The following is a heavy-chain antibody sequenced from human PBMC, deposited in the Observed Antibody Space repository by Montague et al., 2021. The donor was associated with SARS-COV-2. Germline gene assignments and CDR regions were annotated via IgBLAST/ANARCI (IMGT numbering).Heavy chain of an antibody. V-gene: IGHV4-34*01. CDR3: ARWDPQTLTLIRLRGKSASDX. Sequence: SETLSLTCAVYGGSFSGYYWTWIRQSPGKGLEWIAEINHSGTTNYNFNPSLRSRVTISVDTSKSQFSLELSSVTAADTGVYYCARWDPQTLTLIRLRGKSASDXWGQGTLVTVSS. CDR1: GGSFSGYY. CDR2: INHSGTT. J-gene: IGHJ4*02. D-gene: IGHD3-16*01.